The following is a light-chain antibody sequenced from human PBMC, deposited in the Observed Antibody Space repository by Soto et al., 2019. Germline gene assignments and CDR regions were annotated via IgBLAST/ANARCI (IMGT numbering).Light chain of an antibody. CDR3: QQYNNWPLG. CDR1: QSVNSD. V-gene: IGKV3-15*01. Sequence: EIVMTQSPATLSVSPGERATLSCSASQSVNSDLAWYPQKPGQAPRLLIHDASTRATGIPVRFSGSGSGTEFTLTISSLPSEDFAIYYWQQYNNWPLGFGGGTKVEIK. CDR2: DAS. J-gene: IGKJ4*01.